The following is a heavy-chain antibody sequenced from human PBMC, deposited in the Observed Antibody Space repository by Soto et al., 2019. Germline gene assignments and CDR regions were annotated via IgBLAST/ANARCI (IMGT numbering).Heavy chain of an antibody. V-gene: IGHV3-23*01. D-gene: IGHD6-6*01. J-gene: IGHJ3*01. CDR1: GFTFSSHG. CDR2: LSRGGGTT. Sequence: AQLLESGGDWAQPGGSLRLSCAASGFTFSSHGMSWVRQAPGKGLEWIAGLSRGGGTTYYADSVKGRFTISRDNSKNNLDLLMNSLKVEDTALYYCAKDGQYRTDGFDVWGQGTMVTVSS. CDR3: AKDGQYRTDGFDV.